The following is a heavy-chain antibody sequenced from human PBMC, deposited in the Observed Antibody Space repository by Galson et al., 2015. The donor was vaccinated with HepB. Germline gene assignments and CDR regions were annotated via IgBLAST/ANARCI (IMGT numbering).Heavy chain of an antibody. CDR3: AAGVTAAAGPYYYYYGMDV. CDR2: IVVGSGNT. CDR1: GFTFTSSA. J-gene: IGHJ6*02. Sequence: SVKVSCKASGFTFTSSAVQWVRQARGQRLEWIGWIVVGSGNTNYAQKFQERVTITRDMSTSTAYMELSSLRSEDTAVYYCAAGVTAAAGPYYYYYGMDVWGQGTTVTVSS. V-gene: IGHV1-58*01. D-gene: IGHD6-13*01.